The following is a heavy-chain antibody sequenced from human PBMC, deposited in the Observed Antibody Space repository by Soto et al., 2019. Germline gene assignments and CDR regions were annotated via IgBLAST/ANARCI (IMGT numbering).Heavy chain of an antibody. J-gene: IGHJ4*02. V-gene: IGHV3-23*04. CDR3: AKDRTFGPPLVRFDS. CDR2: ISGNGGST. CDR1: GFTFSVYA. Sequence: VQLVESGGGLVQPGGSLRLSCGASGFTFSVYAMTWVRQAPGKGLEWVSAISGNGGSTYYADSVKGRFTISRDNSKSTLHLQMNSLRVEDTAVYYCAKDRTFGPPLVRFDSWGQGTLVIVSS. D-gene: IGHD6-6*01.